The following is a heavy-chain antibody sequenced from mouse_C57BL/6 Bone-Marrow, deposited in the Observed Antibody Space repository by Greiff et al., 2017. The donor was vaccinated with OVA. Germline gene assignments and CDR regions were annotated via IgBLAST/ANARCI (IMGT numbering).Heavy chain of an antibody. V-gene: IGHV1-18*01. D-gene: IGHD1-1*01. Sequence: EVHLVESGPELVKPGASVKIPCKASGYTFTDYNMDWVKQSHGKSLEWIGDINPNNGGTIYNQKFKGKATLTVDKSSSTAYMELRSLTSEDTAVYYCARSLTYYYGSSYWYFDVWGTGTTVTVSS. CDR3: ARSLTYYYGSSYWYFDV. CDR2: INPNNGGT. J-gene: IGHJ1*03. CDR1: GYTFTDYN.